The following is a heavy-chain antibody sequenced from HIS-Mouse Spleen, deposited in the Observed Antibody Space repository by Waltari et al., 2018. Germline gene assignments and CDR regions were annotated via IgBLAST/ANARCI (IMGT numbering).Heavy chain of an antibody. D-gene: IGHD6-19*01. V-gene: IGHV2-70*15. Sequence: QVTLRESGPALVKPTQTLTLTCTFSGFSLSTSGMCVSWIRQPPGKALEWLARIDWDDGQYYSTSLKTRLTISRDTSKNQVVLTMTNMDPLDTATYYCARIAEGYTSGWYAFDYWGQGTLVTVSS. J-gene: IGHJ4*02. CDR2: IDWDDGQ. CDR1: GFSLSTSGMC. CDR3: ARIAEGYTSGWYAFDY.